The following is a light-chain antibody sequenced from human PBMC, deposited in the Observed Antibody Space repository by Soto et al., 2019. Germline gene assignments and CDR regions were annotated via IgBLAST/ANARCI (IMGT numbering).Light chain of an antibody. CDR3: TQVTQFLT. V-gene: IGKV2-24*01. CDR1: QRLVHSDGNTY. Sequence: DIVMTQTPLSSPVILGQPASISFRSSQRLVHSDGNTYLSCLQQRPGQPARLRIYKVSKRFSGVPDRFSGSGAGTDFTLKSRRVEAEDVGVYDCTQVTQFLTGGGGTKVDIK. J-gene: IGKJ4*01. CDR2: KVS.